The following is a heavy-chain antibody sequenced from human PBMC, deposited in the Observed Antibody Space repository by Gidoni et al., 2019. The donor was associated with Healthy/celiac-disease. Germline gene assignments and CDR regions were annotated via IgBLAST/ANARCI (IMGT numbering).Heavy chain of an antibody. CDR2: ISPSASYT. V-gene: IGHV5-10-1*01. J-gene: IGHJ4*02. Sequence: EVQLVQSGAEGTKTWASLRISCNGSGYSFTSYWISWVRQMHGKGLEWMGRISPSASYTNDSPSFQGHVTISADKSISTANLQCTILKASDTAMYYCARQRQEGPHYRDFDYWGQGTLVTVSS. D-gene: IGHD1-26*01. CDR3: ARQRQEGPHYRDFDY. CDR1: GYSFTSYW.